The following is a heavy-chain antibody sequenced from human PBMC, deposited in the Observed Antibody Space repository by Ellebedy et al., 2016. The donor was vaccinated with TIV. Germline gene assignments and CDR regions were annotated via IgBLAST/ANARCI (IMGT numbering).Heavy chain of an antibody. V-gene: IGHV4-39*01. CDR1: GGSISSSSYY. D-gene: IGHD3-10*01. CDR2: IYYSGST. J-gene: IGHJ4*02. Sequence: MPSETLSLTCTVPGGSISSSSYYWGWIRQPPGMGLEWIGSIYYSGSTYYNPSLKSRVTISVDTSKNQFSLKLSSVTAEDTAVYYCARPRWELGVDYWGQGTLVTVSS. CDR3: ARPRWELGVDY.